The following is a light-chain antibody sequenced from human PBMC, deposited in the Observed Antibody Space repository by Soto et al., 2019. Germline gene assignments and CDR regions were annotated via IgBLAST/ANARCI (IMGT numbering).Light chain of an antibody. CDR1: QTIRNS. CDR2: VTS. V-gene: IGKV3-15*01. J-gene: IGKJ4*01. Sequence: EIVMTQSPATLSVSPGERATLSCRSSQTIRNSLAWYQQKPGQAPRLLIYVTSTRATDIPARFSGSWSGTDLTLTISSLQSEDFAFYYWQQYNSSPLTFGDGTKVEIK. CDR3: QQYNSSPLT.